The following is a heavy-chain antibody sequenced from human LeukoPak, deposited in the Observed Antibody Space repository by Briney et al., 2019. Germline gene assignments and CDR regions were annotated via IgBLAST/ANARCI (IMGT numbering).Heavy chain of an antibody. V-gene: IGHV4-39*07. J-gene: IGHJ6*03. CDR2: VFYSGST. Sequence: SETLSLTCNVSGGSISNRAYCWAWIRQPPGKGLEWIGSVFYSGSTYSNPSLESRLTISVDTSKNQFSLKLSSVTAADTAVYYCAREPGDSSGWPYYYYYMDVWGKGTTVTISS. D-gene: IGHD6-19*01. CDR3: AREPGDSSGWPYYYYYMDV. CDR1: GGSISNRAYC.